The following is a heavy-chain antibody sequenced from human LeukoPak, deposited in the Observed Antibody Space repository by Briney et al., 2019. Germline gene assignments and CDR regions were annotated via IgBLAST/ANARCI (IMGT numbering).Heavy chain of an antibody. CDR3: AKDPGTATRGFHMDV. CDR1: GFTFSNYD. J-gene: IGHJ6*03. D-gene: IGHD6-13*01. Sequence: PGGSLRLSCAASGFTFSNYDMHWVRQSPGKGLDWLSLIWSDGKIEQYAASVEGRITISRDNSKNTVYLQMNSLRGEDTAVYYCAKDPGTATRGFHMDVWGKGTRVTVSS. V-gene: IGHV3-30*02. CDR2: IWSDGKIE.